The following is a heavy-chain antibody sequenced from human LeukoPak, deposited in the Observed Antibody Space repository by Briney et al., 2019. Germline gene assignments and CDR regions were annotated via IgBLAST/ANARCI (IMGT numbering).Heavy chain of an antibody. CDR3: AAGGKGIVDY. Sequence: SETLSLTCAVYGGSFSGYYWSWIRQPPGKGLEWIGEINHSGSTNYNPSLKSRVTISVDTSKNQSSLKLSSVTAADTAVYYCAAGGKGIVDYWGQGTLVTVSS. D-gene: IGHD2-15*01. CDR1: GGSFSGYY. V-gene: IGHV4-34*01. J-gene: IGHJ4*02. CDR2: INHSGST.